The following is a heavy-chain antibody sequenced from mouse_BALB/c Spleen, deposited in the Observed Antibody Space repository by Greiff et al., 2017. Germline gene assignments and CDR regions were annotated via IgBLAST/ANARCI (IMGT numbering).Heavy chain of an antibody. CDR1: GYTFSSYW. D-gene: IGHD1-3*01. Sequence: VKLQESGAELMKPGASVKISCKATGYTFSSYWIEWVKQRPGHGLEWIGEILPGSGSTNYNEKFKGKATFTADTSSNTAYMQHSSLTSEDSAVYYCAYMNFDYWGQGTTLTVSS. CDR2: ILPGSGST. CDR3: AYMNFDY. J-gene: IGHJ2*01. V-gene: IGHV1-9*01.